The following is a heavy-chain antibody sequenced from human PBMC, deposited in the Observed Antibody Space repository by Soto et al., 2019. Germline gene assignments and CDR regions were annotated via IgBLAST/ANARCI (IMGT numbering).Heavy chain of an antibody. CDR2: IDNTGST. V-gene: IGHV4-61*03. D-gene: IGHD6-13*01. CDR1: GVSVTSDNYY. CDR3: AREYSKSPSAFDV. Sequence: QVQLQESGPGLVKPPETLSLTCTVSGVSVTSDNYYWSWIRQPPGKGLEWIGHIDNTGSTTYNPSLQSRVTLSIGKARNHFSLSRNSVHAADTAVFYCAREYSKSPSAFDVWGRGTLVTVSS. J-gene: IGHJ4*02.